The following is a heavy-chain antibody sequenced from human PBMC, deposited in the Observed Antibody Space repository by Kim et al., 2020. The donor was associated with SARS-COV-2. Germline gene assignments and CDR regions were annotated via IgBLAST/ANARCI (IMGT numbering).Heavy chain of an antibody. V-gene: IGHV1-3*01. Sequence: GNGNTKYSQKFKGKVTITRDTSASTAYMELSSLRSEDTAVYYCARDSWEYWGQGTLVTVSS. CDR2: GNGNT. J-gene: IGHJ4*02. CDR3: ARDSWEY. D-gene: IGHD1-26*01.